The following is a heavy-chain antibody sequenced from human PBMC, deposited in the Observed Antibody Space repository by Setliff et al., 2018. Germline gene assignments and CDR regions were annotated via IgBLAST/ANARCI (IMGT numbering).Heavy chain of an antibody. D-gene: IGHD3-22*01. CDR2: ISPYYGNT. CDR1: GYSFTVFG. Sequence: ASVKVSCKTSGYSFTVFGISWVRQAPGQGIEWMGWISPYYGNTNYAQQFQGRVTVTTDTSTTTAYMQLSSLRTEDTAVYYCARGYYDSYARYYVVGDYWGQGTPVTVSS. J-gene: IGHJ4*02. CDR3: ARGYYDSYARYYVVGDY. V-gene: IGHV1-18*01.